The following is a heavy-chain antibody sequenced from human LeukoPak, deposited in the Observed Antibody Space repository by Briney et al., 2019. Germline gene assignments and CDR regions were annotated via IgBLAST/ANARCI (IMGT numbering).Heavy chain of an antibody. CDR3: AKFVYDSSGYGDAFDI. Sequence: GGSLRLSCAASGFTFSDYYMSWIRQAPGKGLEWVSYISSSGSTIYYADSVKGRFTISRDNSKNTLYLQMNSLRAEDAAVYYCAKFVYDSSGYGDAFDIWGQGTMVTVSS. CDR1: GFTFSDYY. V-gene: IGHV3-11*01. CDR2: ISSSGSTI. D-gene: IGHD3-22*01. J-gene: IGHJ3*02.